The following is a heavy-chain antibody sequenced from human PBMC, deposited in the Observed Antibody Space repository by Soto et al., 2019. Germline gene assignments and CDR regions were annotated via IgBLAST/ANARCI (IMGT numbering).Heavy chain of an antibody. J-gene: IGHJ5*02. CDR2: FDPEDGET. Sequence: ASVKVSCKVSGYTLTELSMHWVRQAPGKGLEWMGGFDPEDGETIYAQKFQGRVTMTEDTSTDTAYMELSSLRSEDTAVYYCATYGGGDRQGGWFDPWGQGTLVTVSS. D-gene: IGHD3-16*01. CDR1: GYTLTELS. V-gene: IGHV1-24*01. CDR3: ATYGGGDRQGGWFDP.